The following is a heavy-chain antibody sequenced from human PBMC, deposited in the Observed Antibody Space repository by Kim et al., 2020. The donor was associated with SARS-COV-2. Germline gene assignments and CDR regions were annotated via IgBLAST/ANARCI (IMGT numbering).Heavy chain of an antibody. CDR2: IYYSGST. V-gene: IGHV4-59*08. CDR3: ARGYCSGGSCYYWYFDL. Sequence: SETLSLTCTVSGGSISSYYWSWIRQPPGKGLEWIGYIYYSGSTNYNPSLKSRVTISVDTSKNQFSLKLSSVTAADTAVYYCARGYCSGGSCYYWYFDLWGRGTLVTVSS. CDR1: GGSISSYY. D-gene: IGHD2-15*01. J-gene: IGHJ2*01.